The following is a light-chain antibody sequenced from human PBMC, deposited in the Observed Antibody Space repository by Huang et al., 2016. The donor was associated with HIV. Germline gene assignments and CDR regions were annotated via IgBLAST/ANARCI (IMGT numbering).Light chain of an antibody. V-gene: IGKV3-15*01. CDR2: GAF. CDR3: QQYSDWPRT. CDR1: QTLTNT. Sequence: EVVMTQAPVTLSVSPGERATLYCRASQTLTNTLVWYQQRPGQPPRVLFYGAFSRASGVPARFSASGSGTEFTLTISNLQSEDFAVYYCQQYSDWPRTFGQGTKVEIK. J-gene: IGKJ1*01.